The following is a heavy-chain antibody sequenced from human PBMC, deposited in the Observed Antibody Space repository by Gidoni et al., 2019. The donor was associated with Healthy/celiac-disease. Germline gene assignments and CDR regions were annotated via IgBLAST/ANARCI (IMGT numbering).Heavy chain of an antibody. CDR3: ARAHIMMVRGGGGPHDY. D-gene: IGHD3-10*01. Sequence: QAQLVQSGAEVKKPGASVKVSCKASGYTFNGYYMPGVRQAPGQGFECMVRINPCSGGTTYAQKFQGRVTMTRDTSISTAYMDQRRLRSDDTAVYYCARAHIMMVRGGGGPHDYWGQGTLVTVSS. CDR1: GYTFNGYY. CDR2: INPCSGGT. J-gene: IGHJ4*02. V-gene: IGHV1-2*06.